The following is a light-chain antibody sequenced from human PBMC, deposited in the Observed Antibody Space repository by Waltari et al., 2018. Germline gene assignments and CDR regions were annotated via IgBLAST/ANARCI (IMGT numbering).Light chain of an antibody. V-gene: IGKV1-5*03. Sequence: DIQMTQSPSTLSAPVGDRLTITCRASQSIRSWLAWYQQKPGKAPKLLISKASTLESGVPSRFSGSGSGTEFTLTISSLQPDDFATYHCQQYKSPPWTFGQGTKVEIK. J-gene: IGKJ1*01. CDR2: KAS. CDR3: QQYKSPPWT. CDR1: QSIRSW.